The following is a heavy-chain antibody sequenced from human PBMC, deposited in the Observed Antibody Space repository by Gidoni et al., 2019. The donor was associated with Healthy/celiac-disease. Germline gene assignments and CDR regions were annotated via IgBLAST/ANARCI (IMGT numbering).Heavy chain of an antibody. V-gene: IGHV3-23*01. Sequence: EVQLLESGGGLVQPGGSLRLSCAASGFTFSSYAMSWVRSAPGKGLEWVSAISGSGGSTYYADSVKGRFTISRDNSKNTLYLQMNSLRAEDTAVYYCAKDGRITIFGVVIIPYYYYYYMDVWGKGTTVTVSS. D-gene: IGHD3-3*01. CDR3: AKDGRITIFGVVIIPYYYYYYMDV. CDR2: ISGSGGST. J-gene: IGHJ6*03. CDR1: GFTFSSYA.